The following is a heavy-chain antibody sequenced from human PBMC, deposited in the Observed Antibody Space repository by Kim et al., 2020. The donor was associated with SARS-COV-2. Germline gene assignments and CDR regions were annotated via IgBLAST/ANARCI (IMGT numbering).Heavy chain of an antibody. CDR3: ARVLNSGYSDY. D-gene: IGHD3-22*01. J-gene: IGHJ4*02. CDR1: GGSISSYY. V-gene: IGHV4-59*01. Sequence: SETLSLTCSVSGGSISSYYWTWIRLPPGKGLEWIGYIHYSGSTKYNPSLKNRITISVDTSRNEFSLKMSSVTAADTANYYCARVLNSGYSDYWGQGILVT. CDR2: IHYSGST.